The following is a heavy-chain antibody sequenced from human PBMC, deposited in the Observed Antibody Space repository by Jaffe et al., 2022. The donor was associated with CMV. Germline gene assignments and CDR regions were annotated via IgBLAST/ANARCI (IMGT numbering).Heavy chain of an antibody. CDR1: GFTFSSYW. V-gene: IGHV3-7*03. CDR2: IKQDGSEK. CDR3: ARFVIVGARDAFDI. J-gene: IGHJ3*02. Sequence: EVQLVESGGGLVQPGGSLRLSCAASGFTFSSYWMSWVRQAPGKGLEWVANIKQDGSEKYYVDSVKGRFTISRDNAKNSLYLQMNSLRAEDTAVYYCARFVIVGARDAFDIWGQGTMVTVSS. D-gene: IGHD1-26*01.